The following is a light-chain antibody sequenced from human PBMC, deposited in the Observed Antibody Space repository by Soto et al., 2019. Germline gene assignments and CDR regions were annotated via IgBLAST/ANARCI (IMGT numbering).Light chain of an antibody. CDR3: QQYYNWPPYT. J-gene: IGKJ2*01. Sequence: IVMTQSPATLSVSPGERVTLSCRASETVRTNLAWFQQKPGQTPRLLIFGASTRDTGIPTRFTGSGSETAFTLTIGSRQSEDLAVYYCQQYYNWPPYTFGQGTKLEIK. CDR1: ETVRTN. V-gene: IGKV3-15*01. CDR2: GAS.